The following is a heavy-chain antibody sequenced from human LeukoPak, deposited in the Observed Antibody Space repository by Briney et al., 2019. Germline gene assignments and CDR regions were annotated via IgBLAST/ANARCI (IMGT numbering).Heavy chain of an antibody. V-gene: IGHV1-8*01. J-gene: IGHJ4*02. CDR3: ARGETGTLTNDY. CDR1: GYTFTSYD. CDR2: MNPNSGNT. D-gene: IGHD1-7*01. Sequence: ASVKVSRKASGYTFTSYDINWVRQATGQGLEWMGWMNPNSGNTGYAQKFQGRVTMTRNTSISTAYMELSSLRSEDTAVYYCARGETGTLTNDYWGQGTLVTVSS.